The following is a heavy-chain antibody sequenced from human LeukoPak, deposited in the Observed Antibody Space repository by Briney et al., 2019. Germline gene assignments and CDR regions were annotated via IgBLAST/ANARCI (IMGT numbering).Heavy chain of an antibody. D-gene: IGHD6-19*01. Sequence: PGGSLRLSCAASGFTFSSYSMNWVRQAPGKGLEWVSSISSRSSYIYYADSVKGRFTISRDNAKNSLYLQMNSLRAEDTAVYYCARDPIAVAGTNHFDYWGQGTLVTVSS. J-gene: IGHJ4*02. CDR1: GFTFSSYS. CDR2: ISSRSSYI. V-gene: IGHV3-21*01. CDR3: ARDPIAVAGTNHFDY.